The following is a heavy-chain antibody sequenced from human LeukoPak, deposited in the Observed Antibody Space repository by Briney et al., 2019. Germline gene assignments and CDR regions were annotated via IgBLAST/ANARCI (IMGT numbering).Heavy chain of an antibody. Sequence: SEPLSFTCAVFGGAFPGYCWTWIGQSPGKGLEWLGEINLSGSTNFNPSLKSQVTISVDLSNNQFSLMLYSVTAADTAVYYCARSYYASGTYYNVGYYYMDVWGKGTTVTVSS. CDR1: GGAFPGYC. J-gene: IGHJ6*03. CDR2: INLSGST. CDR3: ARSYYASGTYYNVGYYYMDV. D-gene: IGHD3-10*01. V-gene: IGHV4-34*01.